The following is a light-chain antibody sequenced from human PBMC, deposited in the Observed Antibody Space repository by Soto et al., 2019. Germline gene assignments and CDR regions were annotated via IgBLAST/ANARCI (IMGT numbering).Light chain of an antibody. CDR1: QNIKRY. V-gene: IGKV1-39*01. J-gene: IGKJ1*01. CDR3: QQSYSIPQT. CDR2: AAS. Sequence: DIQMTQSPSSLSASIGDRVTITCRTSQNIKRYLNWYQQEPGKAPKLLIYAASILQSGVPSRFTGSGSGTDFTLAINSLQPEDFTTYYCQQSYSIPQTFGQVTKVEIK.